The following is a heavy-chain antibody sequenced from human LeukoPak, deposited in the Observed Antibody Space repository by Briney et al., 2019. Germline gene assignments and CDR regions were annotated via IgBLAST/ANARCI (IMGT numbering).Heavy chain of an antibody. D-gene: IGHD1-26*01. CDR1: GFTFSSYG. J-gene: IGHJ4*02. CDR3: ARTEVGVFDY. Sequence: PGGSLRLSCEASGFTFSSYGMHWVRQAPGKGLEWVAVIWYDGSNKYYADSVKGRFTISRDNSKNTLYLQMNSLRAEDTAVCYCARTEVGVFDYWGQGTLVTVSS. V-gene: IGHV3-33*01. CDR2: IWYDGSNK.